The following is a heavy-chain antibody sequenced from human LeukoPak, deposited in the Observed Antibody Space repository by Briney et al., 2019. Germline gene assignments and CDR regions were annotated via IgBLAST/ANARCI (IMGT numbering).Heavy chain of an antibody. Sequence: GGSLRLSCAASGFTFSFYAMHWVRQAPGKGLEWVAFISYDGTNKYYADSVKGRFTISRDNSKNTLYLQMNSLRAEDTAVYYCAKNFEELDYWGQGTLVTVSS. D-gene: IGHD3-10*01. J-gene: IGHJ4*02. CDR3: AKNFEELDY. V-gene: IGHV3-30*04. CDR2: ISYDGTNK. CDR1: GFTFSFYA.